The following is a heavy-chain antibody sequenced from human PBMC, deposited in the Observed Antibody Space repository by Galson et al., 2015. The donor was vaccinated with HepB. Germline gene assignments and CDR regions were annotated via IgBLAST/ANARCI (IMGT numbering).Heavy chain of an antibody. Sequence: SVKVSCKASGYTFTNYHVSWVRQAPGQGLEWIGLINPLGGSTVYADQFQDRVTMTSDTSTDTAYLELNRLRLDDTAIYYCAVVVFGYFDYWGQGTLVTVSS. V-gene: IGHV1-46*03. J-gene: IGHJ4*02. CDR1: GYTFTNYH. D-gene: IGHD3-22*01. CDR3: AVVVFGYFDY. CDR2: INPLGGST.